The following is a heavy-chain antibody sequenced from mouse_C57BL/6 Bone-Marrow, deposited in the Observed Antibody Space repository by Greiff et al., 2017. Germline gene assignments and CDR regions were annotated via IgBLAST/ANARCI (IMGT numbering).Heavy chain of an antibody. CDR1: GFTFSDYG. J-gene: IGHJ3*01. D-gene: IGHD4-1*01. CDR3: AREGTGAAWFAY. V-gene: IGHV5-15*01. CDR2: ISNLAYSI. Sequence: EVMLVESGGGLVQPGGSLKLSCAASGFTFSDYGMAWVAFISNLAYSIYYADTVTGRFTISSENAKNTLYLEMSSLRSEDTAMYYCAREGTGAAWFAYWGQGTLVTVSA.